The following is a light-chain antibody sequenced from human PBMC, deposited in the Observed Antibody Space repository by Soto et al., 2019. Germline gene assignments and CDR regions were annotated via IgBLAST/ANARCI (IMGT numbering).Light chain of an antibody. CDR2: DAS. CDR1: QSISSW. CDR3: QQYNSYWT. V-gene: IGKV1-5*01. J-gene: IGKJ1*01. Sequence: DIQMTQSPSTLSAAVGDRDTITCRASQSISSWLAWYQQKPGKAPKLLIYDASSLESGVPSRFSGSGSGTEFTLTISSLQPDDVATYYCQQYNSYWTFGQGTKVDIK.